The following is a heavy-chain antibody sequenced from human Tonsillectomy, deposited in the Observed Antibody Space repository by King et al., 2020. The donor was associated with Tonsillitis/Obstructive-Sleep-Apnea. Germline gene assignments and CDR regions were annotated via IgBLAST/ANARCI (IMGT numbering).Heavy chain of an antibody. J-gene: IGHJ4*02. CDR1: GFTFSSYG. CDR2: IWYDGSNK. CDR3: ARGGTVDWGDY. V-gene: IGHV3-33*01. D-gene: IGHD3/OR15-3a*01. Sequence: QLVQSGGGVVQPGRSLRLSCAASGFTFSSYGMHWVRQAPGKGLEWVAVIWYDGSNKYYADSVKGRFTISRDNSTNTLYLQMNSLRAEDTAVYYCARGGTVDWGDYWGQGTLVTVSS.